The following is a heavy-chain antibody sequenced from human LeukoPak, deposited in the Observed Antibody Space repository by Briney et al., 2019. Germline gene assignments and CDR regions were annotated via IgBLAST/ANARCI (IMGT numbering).Heavy chain of an antibody. D-gene: IGHD3-22*01. Sequence: SVKVSCKASGGTSSSYAISWVRQAPGQGLEWMGRIIPILGIANYAQKFQGRVTITADKSTSTAYMELSSLRSEDTAVYYCADAQNYYDSSDLDAFDIWGQGTMVTVSS. CDR2: IIPILGIA. CDR3: ADAQNYYDSSDLDAFDI. J-gene: IGHJ3*02. CDR1: GGTSSSYA. V-gene: IGHV1-69*04.